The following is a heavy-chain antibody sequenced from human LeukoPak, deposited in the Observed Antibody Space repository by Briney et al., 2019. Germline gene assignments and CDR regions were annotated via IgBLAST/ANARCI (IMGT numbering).Heavy chain of an antibody. J-gene: IGHJ3*02. D-gene: IGHD1-26*01. CDR3: ARGGSYFPGNAFDI. CDR1: GYTFTSYG. Sequence: ASVKVSCKASGYTFTSYGISWVRQAPGQGLEWMGWISAYNGNTNYAQKLQGRVTMTTDTSTIPAYKELRSLRSDDTAVYYCARGGSYFPGNAFDIWGQGTMVTVSS. V-gene: IGHV1-18*01. CDR2: ISAYNGNT.